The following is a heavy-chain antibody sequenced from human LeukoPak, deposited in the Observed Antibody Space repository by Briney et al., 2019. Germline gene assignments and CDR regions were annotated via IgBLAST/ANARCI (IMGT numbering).Heavy chain of an antibody. Sequence: SETLSLTCTVSGGSISSSSYYWGWIRQPPGKGLEWIGSIYYSGSTYYNPSLKSRVTISVNSSKNQFSLRLSSVTAADTAVYYCARGFRGDNFDYWGQGSLVTVSS. V-gene: IGHV4-39*07. CDR2: IYYSGST. CDR1: GGSISSSSYY. D-gene: IGHD7-27*01. J-gene: IGHJ4*02. CDR3: ARGFRGDNFDY.